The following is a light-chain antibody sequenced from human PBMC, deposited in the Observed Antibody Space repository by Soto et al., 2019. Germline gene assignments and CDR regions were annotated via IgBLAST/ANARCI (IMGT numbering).Light chain of an antibody. CDR2: DAS. CDR1: QSIRSW. V-gene: IGKV1-5*01. CDR3: QQYDSFSKT. J-gene: IGKJ1*01. Sequence: DIQMTQSPSTLSASVGDRVTITCRASQSIRSWLTWYQQKPGKAPQLLIYDASNLESGVPSRFSGSGSGTEFTLTISSLQLDDFATYYSQQYDSFSKTFGRGTKVEVK.